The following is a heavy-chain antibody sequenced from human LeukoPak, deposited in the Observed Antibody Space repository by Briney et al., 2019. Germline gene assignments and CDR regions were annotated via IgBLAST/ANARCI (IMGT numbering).Heavy chain of an antibody. CDR1: GYSFTTYW. CDR3: ARGNYDLGEFDY. CDR2: MYPSDSDT. V-gene: IGHV5-51*01. D-gene: IGHD3-3*01. Sequence: GESLKISCKSSGYSFTTYWIAWVRQMPGKGLEWMGVMYPSDSDTRYSPSFQGQVTISAGKSISTAYLQWSSLKASDTAIYYCARGNYDLGEFDYWGQGTLVTVSS. J-gene: IGHJ4*02.